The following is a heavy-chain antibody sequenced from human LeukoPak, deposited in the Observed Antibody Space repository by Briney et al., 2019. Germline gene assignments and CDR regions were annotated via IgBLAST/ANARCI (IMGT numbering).Heavy chain of an antibody. V-gene: IGHV3-30*18. CDR1: GFTFSSYG. CDR3: AKAAGYYDYVWGSYRYFDY. J-gene: IGHJ4*02. Sequence: PGRSLRLSCAASGFTFSSYGMHWVRQAPGKGLEWVAVISYDGSNKYYADSVKGRFTISRDNSKNTLYLQMNSLRAEDTAVYYCAKAAGYYDYVWGSYRYFDYWGQGTLVTVSS. D-gene: IGHD3-16*02. CDR2: ISYDGSNK.